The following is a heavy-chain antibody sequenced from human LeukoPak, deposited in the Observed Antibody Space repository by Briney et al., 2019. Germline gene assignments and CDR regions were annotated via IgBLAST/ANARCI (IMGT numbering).Heavy chain of an antibody. CDR2: IWFDGSNK. CDR1: GFTFSSYG. V-gene: IGHV3-33*01. J-gene: IGHJ3*02. Sequence: GRSLRLSCAASGFTFSSYGMHWVRQAPGKGLEWVAIIWFDGSNKYYIASVKGRFTISRDNSKNTLYLQMNSLRAEDTAVYYCARDILSQGPDAFDIWGQGTMVTVSS. D-gene: IGHD2/OR15-2a*01. CDR3: ARDILSQGPDAFDI.